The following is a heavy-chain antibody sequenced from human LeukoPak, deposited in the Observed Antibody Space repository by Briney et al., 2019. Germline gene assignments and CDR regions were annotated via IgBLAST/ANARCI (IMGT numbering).Heavy chain of an antibody. D-gene: IGHD6-13*01. J-gene: IGHJ4*02. CDR1: GGSISSSSYY. Sequence: SETLSLTCTVSGGSISSSSYYWGWIRQPPGKGLEWIGSIYYSGSTYYNPSLKSRVTISVDTSKNQFSLKLSSVPAADTAVYYCARTGVWSRIAARYFDYWGQGTLVTVSS. CDR3: ARTGVWSRIAARYFDY. CDR2: IYYSGST. V-gene: IGHV4-39*07.